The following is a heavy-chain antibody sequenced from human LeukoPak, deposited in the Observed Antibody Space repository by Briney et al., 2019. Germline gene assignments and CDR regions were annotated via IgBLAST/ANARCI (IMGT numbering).Heavy chain of an antibody. V-gene: IGHV3-66*01. CDR1: GFTVISNY. J-gene: IGHJ4*02. Sequence: PGGALRLSCAASGFTVISNYMSWVRQAPGKGLEWVSAFNSGGNTFYADSVKGRFTISRDNSKNTLYLQMNTLRAEDTAVYYCAGWSGSAKRYWGQGTLVTVSS. D-gene: IGHD3-3*01. CDR3: AGWSGSAKRY. CDR2: FNSGGNT.